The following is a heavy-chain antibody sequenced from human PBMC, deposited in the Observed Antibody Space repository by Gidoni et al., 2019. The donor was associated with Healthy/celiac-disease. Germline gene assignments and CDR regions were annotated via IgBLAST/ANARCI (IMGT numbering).Heavy chain of an antibody. J-gene: IGHJ4*02. CDR3: ARGQYQLRLNDY. CDR1: GGSFSGYY. CDR2: INHSGST. V-gene: IGHV4-34*01. Sequence: QVQLQQWGAGLLKPSETLSLTCAVYGGSFSGYYWSWIRQPPGKGLEWIGEINHSGSTNYNPSLKSRVTISVDTSKNQFSLKLSSVTAADTAVYYCARGQYQLRLNDYWGQGTLVTVSS. D-gene: IGHD2-2*01.